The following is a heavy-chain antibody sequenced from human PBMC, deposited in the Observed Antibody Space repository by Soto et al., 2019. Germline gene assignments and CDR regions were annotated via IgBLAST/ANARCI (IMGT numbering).Heavy chain of an antibody. V-gene: IGHV4-39*01. J-gene: IGHJ4*02. CDR1: GGSISSGDYY. D-gene: IGHD3-10*01. CDR3: ARTLTTVVNYFDY. Sequence: SETLSLTCTVSGGSISSGDYYWTWIRQPPGKGLEWIGCMHYSGSTYYNPSLKSRVTFSVDTSKSQFSLKLSSVTAADTAVYYCARTLTTVVNYFDYWGQGALVTVSS. CDR2: MHYSGST.